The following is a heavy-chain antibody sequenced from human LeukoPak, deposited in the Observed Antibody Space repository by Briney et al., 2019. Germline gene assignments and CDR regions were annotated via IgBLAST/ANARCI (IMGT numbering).Heavy chain of an antibody. CDR2: MNPNSGNT. V-gene: IGHV1-8*03. J-gene: IGHJ4*02. CDR1: GYTFTSYD. CDR3: ARAKIAAAGMRFDY. D-gene: IGHD6-13*01. Sequence: ASVKVSCKASGYTFTSYDINWVRQATGQGLEWMGWMNPNSGNTGYAQKFQGRVTITRNTSISTAYMELSSLRSEDTAVYYCARAKIAAAGMRFDYWGQGTLVTVSS.